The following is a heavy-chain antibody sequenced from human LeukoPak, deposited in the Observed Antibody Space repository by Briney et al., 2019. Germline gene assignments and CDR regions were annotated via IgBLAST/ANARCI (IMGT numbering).Heavy chain of an antibody. J-gene: IGHJ3*02. Sequence: RVASVKVSCKASGGTFSSYAISWARQAPGQGLEWMGGIIPIFGTANYAQKSQGRVTITADESTSTAYMELSSLRSEDTAVYYCARAAGYYDNPAAFDIWGQGTMVTVSS. CDR1: GGTFSSYA. V-gene: IGHV1-69*13. D-gene: IGHD3-22*01. CDR3: ARAAGYYDNPAAFDI. CDR2: IIPIFGTA.